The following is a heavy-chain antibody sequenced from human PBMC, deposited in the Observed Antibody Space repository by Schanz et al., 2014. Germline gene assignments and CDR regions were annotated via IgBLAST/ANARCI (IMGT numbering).Heavy chain of an antibody. CDR2: IWSDGSTK. Sequence: QVQLVESGGGVVQPGGSLRLSCEASEFTFSTYAMSWVRQAPGKGLEWVAVIWSDGSTKYYADSVKGRFTISRDNSKNTLYLQMNSLRADDTAVYFCARAHGNNWYGKGLDYWGQGTQVTVSS. V-gene: IGHV3-33*08. D-gene: IGHD1-1*01. J-gene: IGHJ4*02. CDR3: ARAHGNNWYGKGLDY. CDR1: EFTFSTYA.